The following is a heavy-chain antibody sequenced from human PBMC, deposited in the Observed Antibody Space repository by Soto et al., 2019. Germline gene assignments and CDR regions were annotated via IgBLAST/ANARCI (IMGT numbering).Heavy chain of an antibody. D-gene: IGHD3-3*01. Sequence: SLTCAVSGGSISSGGYSWSWIRQPPGKGLEWIGYIYHSGSTYYNPSLKSRVTISVDRSRNQFSLKLSSVTAADTAVYYCARGVTTIFGVVNYFDYWGQGTLVTVSS. CDR2: IYHSGST. CDR3: ARGVTTIFGVVNYFDY. V-gene: IGHV4-30-2*01. J-gene: IGHJ4*02. CDR1: GGSISSGGYS.